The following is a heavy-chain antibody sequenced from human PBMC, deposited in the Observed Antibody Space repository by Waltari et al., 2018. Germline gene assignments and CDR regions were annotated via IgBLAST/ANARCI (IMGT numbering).Heavy chain of an antibody. D-gene: IGHD3-3*01. V-gene: IGHV4-61*09. CDR2: IYTSGST. J-gene: IGHJ5*02. CDR1: GGSISSGSYY. Sequence: QVQLQESGPGLVKPSQTLSLTCTVSGGSISSGSYYWSWIRQPAGKGLEWIGYIYTSGSTNYTPSLKSRVTISVDTSKNQFSLKLSSVTAADTAVYYCARAEYYDFSGWFDPWGQGTLVTVSS. CDR3: ARAEYYDFSGWFDP.